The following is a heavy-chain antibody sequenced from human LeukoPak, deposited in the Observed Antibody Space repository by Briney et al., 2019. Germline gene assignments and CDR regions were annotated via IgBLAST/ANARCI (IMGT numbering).Heavy chain of an antibody. CDR3: ARDRPHGDSLEY. Sequence: PGGSLRLSCGASGFTFSSYAMHWVRQAAGKGLEGVAVISYDGSNKYYADSVKGRFTISRDNSKNTLYLQMNSLRAEDTAVYYCARDRPHGDSLEYWGQGTLVTVSS. CDR2: ISYDGSNK. J-gene: IGHJ4*02. CDR1: GFTFSSYA. D-gene: IGHD4-17*01. V-gene: IGHV3-30-3*01.